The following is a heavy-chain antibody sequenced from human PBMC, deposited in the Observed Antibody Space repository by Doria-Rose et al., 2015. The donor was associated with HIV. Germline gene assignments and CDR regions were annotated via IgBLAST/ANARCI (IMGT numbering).Heavy chain of an antibody. CDR1: GVSLSSPGVG. D-gene: IGHD6-13*01. CDR2: ILPYDER. Sequence: SGPVLVKPTETLTLTCTVSGVSLSSPGVGVSWIRQPPGKALEWLAIILPYDERSYITSLKSRLTASRYTSKSQVFLTMTDLDPVDTATYYCARIKSSRWYHKYYFDFWGQGTLVIVSA. V-gene: IGHV2-26*01. J-gene: IGHJ4*02. CDR3: ARIKSSRWYHKYYFDF.